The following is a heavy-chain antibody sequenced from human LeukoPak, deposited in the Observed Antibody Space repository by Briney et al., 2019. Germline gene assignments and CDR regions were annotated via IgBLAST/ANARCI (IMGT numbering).Heavy chain of an antibody. CDR2: INPNSGGT. Sequence: EASVKVSCKASGYTFTGYYMHWVRQAPGQGLEWMGWINPNSGGTNYAQKFQGRVTMTTDASTSTVYMELRSLRSDDTAVYYCARVAQWISLTGPQKANWFDPWGQGTLVTVSS. CDR3: ARVAQWISLTGPQKANWFDP. J-gene: IGHJ5*02. V-gene: IGHV1-2*02. D-gene: IGHD3-9*01. CDR1: GYTFTGYY.